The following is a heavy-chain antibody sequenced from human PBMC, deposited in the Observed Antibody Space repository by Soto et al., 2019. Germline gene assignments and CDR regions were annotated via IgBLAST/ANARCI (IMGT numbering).Heavy chain of an antibody. CDR3: AIPPVTEDEIAVAQLDY. CDR1: GFTFSSYG. CDR2: ISYDGSNK. J-gene: IGHJ4*02. Sequence: GGSLRLSCAASGFTFSSYGMHWVRQAPGKGLEWVAVISYDGSNKYYADSVKGRFTISRDNSKNTLYLQMNSLRAEDTAVYYCAIPPVTEDEIAVAQLDYWGQGTLVTVSS. V-gene: IGHV3-30*03. D-gene: IGHD6-19*01.